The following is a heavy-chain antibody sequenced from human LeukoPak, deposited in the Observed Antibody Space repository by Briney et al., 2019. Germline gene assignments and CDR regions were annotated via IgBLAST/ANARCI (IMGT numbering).Heavy chain of an antibody. CDR2: ISSSGSTI. J-gene: IGHJ4*02. CDR1: GFTFSDYY. CDR3: ARSHCSSTSCYRGSHDY. D-gene: IGHD2-2*01. Sequence: GGSLRLSCAASGFTFSDYYMSWIRQAPGKGLEWVSYISSSGSTIYYADSVKGRFTISRDNAKNSLYLQMNNLRPEDTAVYYCARSHCSSTSCYRGSHDYWGQGTLVTVSS. V-gene: IGHV3-11*04.